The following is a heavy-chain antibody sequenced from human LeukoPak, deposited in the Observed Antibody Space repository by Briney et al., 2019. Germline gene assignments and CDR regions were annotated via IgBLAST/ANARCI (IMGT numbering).Heavy chain of an antibody. CDR1: GGSISSGGYY. CDR3: ARLTLAYCGGDCYPDAFDI. D-gene: IGHD2-21*02. V-gene: IGHV4-31*03. Sequence: SQTLSLTCTVSGGSISSGGYYWSWIRQHPGKGLEWIGYIYHSGSTNYNPSLKSRVTISVGTSKNQFSLKLSSVTAADTAVYYCARLTLAYCGGDCYPDAFDIWGQGTMVTVSS. CDR2: IYHSGST. J-gene: IGHJ3*02.